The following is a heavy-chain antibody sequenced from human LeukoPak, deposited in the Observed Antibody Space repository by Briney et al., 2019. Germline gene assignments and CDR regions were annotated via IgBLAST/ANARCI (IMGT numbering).Heavy chain of an antibody. Sequence: SETLSLTCTVSGGSISSSSYYWGWLRQPPGTGLEWLGSIYYSGSTYYNPSLKSRVTISVDTSKNQFSLKLSSVTAADTAVYYCARVHRIQLWSYYFDYWGQGTLVTVSS. CDR2: IYYSGST. CDR3: ARVHRIQLWSYYFDY. D-gene: IGHD5-18*01. CDR1: GGSISSSSYY. J-gene: IGHJ4*02. V-gene: IGHV4-39*07.